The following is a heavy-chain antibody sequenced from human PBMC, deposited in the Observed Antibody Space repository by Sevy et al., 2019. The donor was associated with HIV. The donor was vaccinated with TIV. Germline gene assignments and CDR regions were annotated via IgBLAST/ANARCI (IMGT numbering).Heavy chain of an antibody. CDR1: GFTFSIIY. V-gene: IGHV3-15*01. D-gene: IGHD3-16*01. J-gene: IGHJ3*02. CDR3: TTVGFPHWGSEAFDI. CDR2: MKSKIDGGTT. Sequence: GRSLRLSCAASGFTFSIIYMNWVRQSPGKGLEWVGRMKSKIDGGTTDYAAPVKGRFTMSRDDPNKTLYLQMNSLKADDTAVYYCTTVGFPHWGSEAFDIWGQGTMVTVSS.